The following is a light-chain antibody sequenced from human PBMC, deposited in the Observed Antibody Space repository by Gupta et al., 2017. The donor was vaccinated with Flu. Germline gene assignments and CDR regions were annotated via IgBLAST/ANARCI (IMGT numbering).Light chain of an antibody. J-gene: IGLJ2*01. CDR3: TSYEGSNHVV. Sequence: VTISCTGSSSNVGDYDQCYCQHPPSATPTLLMYDKDSHRPVAARFCCSIDKSSTSALLTTSGLKAEDEAYYYCTSYEGSNHVVFGGGTKLTVL. CDR2: YDK. CDR1: SSNVGDY. V-gene: IGLV6-57*02.